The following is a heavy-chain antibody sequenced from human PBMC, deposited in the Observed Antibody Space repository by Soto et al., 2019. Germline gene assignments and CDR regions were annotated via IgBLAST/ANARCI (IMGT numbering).Heavy chain of an antibody. CDR3: ARDVIAAAGTWETYYYYGMDV. CDR1: GFTFSSYS. V-gene: IGHV3-21*01. Sequence: GGSLRLSCAASGFTFSSYSMNWVRQAPGKGLEWVSSISSSSSYIYYADSVKGRFTISRDNAKNSLYLQMNSLRAEDTAVYYCARDVIAAAGTWETYYYYGMDVWGQGTTVTVSS. CDR2: ISSSSSYI. J-gene: IGHJ6*02. D-gene: IGHD6-13*01.